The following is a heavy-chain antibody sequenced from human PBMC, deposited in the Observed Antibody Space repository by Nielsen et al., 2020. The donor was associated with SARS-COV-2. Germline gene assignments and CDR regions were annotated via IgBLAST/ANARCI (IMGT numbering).Heavy chain of an antibody. Sequence: AVIWYDGSNKYYADSVKGRFTISRDNSKNTLYLQMNSLRAEDTAVYYCARGQANYDFWSGKTKYYYYMDVWGKGTTVTVSS. CDR2: IWYDGSNK. V-gene: IGHV3-33*01. D-gene: IGHD3-3*01. CDR3: ARGQANYDFWSGKTKYYYYMDV. J-gene: IGHJ6*03.